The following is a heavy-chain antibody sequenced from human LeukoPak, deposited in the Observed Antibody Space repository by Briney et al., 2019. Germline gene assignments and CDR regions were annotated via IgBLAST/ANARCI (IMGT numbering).Heavy chain of an antibody. J-gene: IGHJ5*02. CDR2: INPNSGGT. V-gene: IGHV1-2*02. Sequence: ASVKVSCKASGYTFTGYYMHWVRQAPGQGLEWMGWINPNSGGTNYAQKFQGRVTMTRDTSISTAYMELSRLRSDDTAVYYCARDRSVGAASNWFDPWGQGTLVTVSS. CDR1: GYTFTGYY. D-gene: IGHD2-15*01. CDR3: ARDRSVGAASNWFDP.